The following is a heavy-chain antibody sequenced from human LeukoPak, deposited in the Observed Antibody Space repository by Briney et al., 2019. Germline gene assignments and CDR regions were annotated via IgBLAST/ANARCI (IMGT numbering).Heavy chain of an antibody. CDR1: GGSISSSSYY. CDR2: IYYSGST. J-gene: IGHJ3*02. CDR3: AREPSEGPNAFDI. V-gene: IGHV4-39*02. Sequence: PSETLSLTCTVSGGSISSSSYYWGWIRQPPGKGLEWIGNIYYSGSTYYNPSLKSRVTISVDTSNNQFSLKLSSVTAADTAVYYCAREPSEGPNAFDIWGQGTMVTVSS. D-gene: IGHD2-2*01.